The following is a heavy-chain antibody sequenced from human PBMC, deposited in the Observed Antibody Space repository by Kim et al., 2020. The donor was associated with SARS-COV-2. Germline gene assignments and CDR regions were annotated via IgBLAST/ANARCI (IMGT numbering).Heavy chain of an antibody. Sequence: KNYADSVKGRLTISRDNAKNSLYLQMKSRRDEDTAVYYGAREYGYAFDIWGQGTVVTVSS. V-gene: IGHV3-48*02. CDR2: K. D-gene: IGHD4-17*01. J-gene: IGHJ3*02. CDR3: AREYGYAFDI.